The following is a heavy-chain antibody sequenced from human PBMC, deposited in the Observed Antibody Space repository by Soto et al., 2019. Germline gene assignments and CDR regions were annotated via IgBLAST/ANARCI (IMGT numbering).Heavy chain of an antibody. CDR2: IYSGGST. V-gene: IGHV3-66*01. CDR3: ARDRIAVAGNPEYFQH. Sequence: GGSLRLSCAAPGVTVSSNYMSWVRQAPGKGLEWVSVIYSGGSTYYADSVKGRFTISRDNSKNTLYLQMNSLRAEDTAVYYCARDRIAVAGNPEYFQHWGQGTLVTVSS. D-gene: IGHD6-19*01. J-gene: IGHJ1*01. CDR1: GVTVSSNY.